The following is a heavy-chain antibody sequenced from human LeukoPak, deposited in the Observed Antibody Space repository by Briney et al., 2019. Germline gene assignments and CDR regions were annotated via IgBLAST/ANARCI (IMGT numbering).Heavy chain of an antibody. CDR1: GFTFSKNW. CDR2: IDLDGSEK. CDR3: AKDIAAAGGPCAY. J-gene: IGHJ4*02. Sequence: GGSLRLSCAASGFTFSKNWMTWVRQAPGKGLEWVANIDLDGSEKYYVDSVKGRFTISRDNSKNTLFLQMNSLRAEDTAVYYCAKDIAAAGGPCAYWGRGTLVTVSS. D-gene: IGHD6-13*01. V-gene: IGHV3-7*01.